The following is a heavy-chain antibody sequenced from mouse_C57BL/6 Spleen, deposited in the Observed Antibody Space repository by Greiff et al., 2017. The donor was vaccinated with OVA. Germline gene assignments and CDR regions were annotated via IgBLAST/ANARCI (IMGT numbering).Heavy chain of an antibody. CDR2: ISYDGSN. V-gene: IGHV3-6*01. CDR3: ARDRRDYYGSSYGFAY. CDR1: GYSITSGYY. Sequence: EVKLQESGPGLVKPSQSLSLTCSVTGYSITSGYYWNWIRQFPGNKLEWMGYISYDGSNNYNPSLKNRISITRDTSKNQFFLKLNSVTTEDTATYYCARDRRDYYGSSYGFAYWGQGTLVTVSA. D-gene: IGHD1-1*01. J-gene: IGHJ3*01.